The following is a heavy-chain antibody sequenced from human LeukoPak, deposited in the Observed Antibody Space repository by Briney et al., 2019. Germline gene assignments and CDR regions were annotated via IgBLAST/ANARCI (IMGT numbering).Heavy chain of an antibody. Sequence: SETLSLTCTVSGGSISSYYWSWIRQPPGKGLEWIGYIYYSGSTNYNPSLKSRVTISVDTSKNQFPLKLSSVTAADTAVYYCARQHYYYYYGMDVWGQGTTVTVSS. J-gene: IGHJ6*02. V-gene: IGHV4-59*08. CDR2: IYYSGST. CDR1: GGSISSYY. CDR3: ARQHYYYYYGMDV.